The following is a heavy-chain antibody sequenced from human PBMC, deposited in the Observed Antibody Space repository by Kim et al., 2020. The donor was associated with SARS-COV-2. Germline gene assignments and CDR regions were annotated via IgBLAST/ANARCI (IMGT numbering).Heavy chain of an antibody. Sequence: GWSLRLSCAASGFTFSSYWMHWVRQAPGKGLVWVSRINSDGSSTRYADSVQGLFTISRDNAKNTLYLQMNSLRAEDTAVYYCARGRPGIAVAWSHGTLV. CDR2: INSDGSST. V-gene: IGHV3-74*01. J-gene: IGHJ4*01. CDR3: ARGRPGIAVA. CDR1: GFTFSSYW. D-gene: IGHD6-19*01.